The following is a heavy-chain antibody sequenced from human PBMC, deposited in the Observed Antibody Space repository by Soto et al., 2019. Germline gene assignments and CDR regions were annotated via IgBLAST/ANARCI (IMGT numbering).Heavy chain of an antibody. J-gene: IGHJ3*02. CDR1: GFTFSSSG. CDR3: AKGVEMATVGAFDI. D-gene: IGHD5-12*01. CDR2: ISYDGSNK. V-gene: IGHV3-30*18. Sequence: GGSLRLSCAASGFTFSSSGMHWVRQAPGKGLEWVAVISYDGSNKYYADSVKGRFTISRDNSKNTLYLQMNSLRAEDTAVYYCAKGVEMATVGAFDIWGQGTMVTVSS.